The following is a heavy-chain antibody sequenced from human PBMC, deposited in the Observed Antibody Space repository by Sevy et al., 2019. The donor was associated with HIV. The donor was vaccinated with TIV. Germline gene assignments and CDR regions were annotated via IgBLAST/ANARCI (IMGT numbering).Heavy chain of an antibody. V-gene: IGHV4-61*01. J-gene: IGHJ4*02. CDR3: VRDRIAAAGGYFDN. D-gene: IGHD6-13*01. CDR1: GGSLSSGSYY. Sequence: SETLSLTCTVSGGSLSSGSYYWSWIRQPPGKGVEWIGYISYIGGTNYNPSLKSRVTISVDTSKNQLSLRLTSVTAADTAVYYCVRDRIAAAGGYFDNWGQGTLVTVSS. CDR2: ISYIGGT.